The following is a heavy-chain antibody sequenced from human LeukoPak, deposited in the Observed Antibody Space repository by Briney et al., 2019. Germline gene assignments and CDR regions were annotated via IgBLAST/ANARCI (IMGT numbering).Heavy chain of an antibody. J-gene: IGHJ6*03. Sequence: SETLSLTCTVSGGSISSYYWSWIRQPAGKGLEWIGRIYTSGSTNYNPSLKSRVTMSVDTSKNQFSLKLSSVTVADTAVYYCARDVVAAAGTSMTGDYYYYYMDVWGKGTTVTVSS. CDR1: GGSISSYY. D-gene: IGHD6-13*01. CDR3: ARDVVAAAGTSMTGDYYYYYMDV. CDR2: IYTSGST. V-gene: IGHV4-4*07.